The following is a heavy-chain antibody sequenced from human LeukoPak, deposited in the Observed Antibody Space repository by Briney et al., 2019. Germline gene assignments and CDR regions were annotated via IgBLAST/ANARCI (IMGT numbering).Heavy chain of an antibody. J-gene: IGHJ3*02. D-gene: IGHD5-12*01. Sequence: GGSLRLSCAASGFTFDDYAMHWVRQAPGKGLKWVSGISWNSGSIGYADSVKGRFTISRDNAKDTLYLRMNSLRAEDTAVYYCARGGPTGAFDIWGQGTMVTVSS. CDR1: GFTFDDYA. CDR3: ARGGPTGAFDI. CDR2: ISWNSGSI. V-gene: IGHV3-9*01.